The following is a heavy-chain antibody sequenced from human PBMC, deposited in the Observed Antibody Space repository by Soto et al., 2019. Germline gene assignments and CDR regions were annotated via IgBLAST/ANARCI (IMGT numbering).Heavy chain of an antibody. CDR2: ISAYNGNT. J-gene: IGHJ6*03. V-gene: IGHV1-18*01. CDR1: GYTFTSYG. Sequence: ASVKVSCRASGYTFTSYGISWVRQAPGQGLEWMGWISAYNGNTNYAQKLQGRVTMTTDTSTSTAYMELRSLRSDDTAVYYCARGRRRYCSGGSCYLYYSYYYMDGWDKGTTVTASS. CDR3: ARGRRRYCSGGSCYLYYSYYYMDG. D-gene: IGHD2-15*01.